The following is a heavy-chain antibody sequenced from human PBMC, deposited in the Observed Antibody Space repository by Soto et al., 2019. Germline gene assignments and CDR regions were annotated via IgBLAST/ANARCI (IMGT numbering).Heavy chain of an antibody. D-gene: IGHD5-18*01. CDR3: ARQSRGYGYKLSL. Sequence: QVQLQESGPGLVKPSETLSLTCSVSGGYVSSASYYWSWIRQPPGKGLEWIAYIYSGGNNNYNPSLKSRLTLSVDTSKNQFSLKLTSVTAADTAVYYCARQSRGYGYKLSLWGQGTLVTVSS. J-gene: IGHJ4*02. V-gene: IGHV4-61*01. CDR1: GGYVSSASYY. CDR2: IYSGGNN.